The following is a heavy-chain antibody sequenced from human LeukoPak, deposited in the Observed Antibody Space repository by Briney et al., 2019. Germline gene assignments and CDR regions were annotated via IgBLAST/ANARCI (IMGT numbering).Heavy chain of an antibody. J-gene: IGHJ6*02. CDR1: GFTFSDYY. V-gene: IGHV3-11*01. CDR2: ISSSGSTI. Sequence: GGSLRLSCAASGFTFSDYYMSWIRQAPGKGLEWVSYISSSGSTIYYADSVKGRFTISRDNAKNSLYLQMNSLRAEDTAVYYCARGYDFWSGYWDYYYYYYGMDVWGQGTTVTVSS. D-gene: IGHD3-3*01. CDR3: ARGYDFWSGYWDYYYYYYGMDV.